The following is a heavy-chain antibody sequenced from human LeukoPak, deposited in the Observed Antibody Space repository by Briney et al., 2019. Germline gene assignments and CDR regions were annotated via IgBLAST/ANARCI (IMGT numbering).Heavy chain of an antibody. CDR3: ARARIVVVPAALRTWFDP. Sequence: PSETLSLTCAVYGGSFSGYYWSWIRQPPGKGLEWIGEINHSGSTNYNPSLKSRVTISVDTSKNQFSLKLSSVTAADTAVYYCARARIVVVPAALRTWFDPWGQGTLVTVSS. D-gene: IGHD2-2*01. J-gene: IGHJ5*02. V-gene: IGHV4-34*01. CDR2: INHSGST. CDR1: GGSFSGYY.